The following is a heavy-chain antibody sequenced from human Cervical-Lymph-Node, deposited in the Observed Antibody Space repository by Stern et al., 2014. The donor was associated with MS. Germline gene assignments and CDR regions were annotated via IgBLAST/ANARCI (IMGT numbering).Heavy chain of an antibody. CDR1: GFTFSDYY. CDR3: ARDSLTMVEDAFDI. J-gene: IGHJ3*02. D-gene: IGHD3-10*01. Sequence: VQLVESGGGLVKPGGSLRLSCAASGFTFSDYYMSWIRQAPGKGLEWVSYIRSSGSTLYYADSVKGRFTISRDNSKNSLDLPMNSLRAEDTAVYYCARDSLTMVEDAFDIWGQGTMVTVSS. CDR2: IRSSGSTL. V-gene: IGHV3-11*01.